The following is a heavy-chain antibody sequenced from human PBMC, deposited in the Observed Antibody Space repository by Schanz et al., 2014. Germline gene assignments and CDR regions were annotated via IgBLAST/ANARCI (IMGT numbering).Heavy chain of an antibody. CDR1: GYTFTSYY. D-gene: IGHD6-19*01. CDR2: ITPSGDST. CDR3: VRTSRYSSGWYFDY. Sequence: QVQLVQSGAEVKKPGASVKVSCKASGYTFTSYYMHWVRQAPGQGLEWMGIITPSGDSTSYAQSFEGRVTMTRDASTSTVYMELSNLRSEDTAVYYCVRTSRYSSGWYFDYWGQGTLVTVSS. J-gene: IGHJ4*02. V-gene: IGHV1-46*03.